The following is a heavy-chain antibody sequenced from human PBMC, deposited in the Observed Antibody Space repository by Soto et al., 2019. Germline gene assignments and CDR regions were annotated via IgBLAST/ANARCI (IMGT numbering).Heavy chain of an antibody. V-gene: IGHV4-39*01. Sequence: SETLSLTCTVSGGSISSSSYYWGWIRQPPGKGLEWIGNIYYRGTTYYNPSLKSRVTISVDTSKNQFSLKLASVTAADTAVYYCARGYGDYQFDYWGQGTLVTVSS. J-gene: IGHJ4*02. CDR3: ARGYGDYQFDY. D-gene: IGHD4-17*01. CDR1: GGSISSSSYY. CDR2: IYYRGTT.